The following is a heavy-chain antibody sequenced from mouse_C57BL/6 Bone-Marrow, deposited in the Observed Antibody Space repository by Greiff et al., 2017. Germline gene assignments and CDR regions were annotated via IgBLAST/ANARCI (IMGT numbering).Heavy chain of an antibody. CDR1: GFNIQDYY. Sequence: EVQLQQSGAELVKPGASVTLSCTASGFNIQDYYMHWVKQRTEQGLEWIGRIDPEDGETTYAPKFQGKATITADTSSNTAYLQLSSLTSEDTAVYYGALITTVVAHWYFDVWGTGNTVTVSS. V-gene: IGHV14-2*01. CDR3: ALITTVVAHWYFDV. D-gene: IGHD1-1*01. CDR2: IDPEDGET. J-gene: IGHJ1*03.